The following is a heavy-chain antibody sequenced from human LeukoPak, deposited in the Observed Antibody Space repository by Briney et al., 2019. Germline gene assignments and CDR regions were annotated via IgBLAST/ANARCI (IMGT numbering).Heavy chain of an antibody. V-gene: IGHV3-21*01. J-gene: IGHJ6*02. CDR2: ISSSSSYI. CDR1: GFTFSSYS. D-gene: IGHD4-17*01. CDR3: ARDTRLYGDYYYGMEV. Sequence: GGSLRLSCAPSGFTFSSYSMKRVRQAPGKGREWVASISSSSSYIYSADSVEGRFTISRDKAKKSLYLQMNSLRAEDTAVYYCARDTRLYGDYYYGMEVWGQGTTVTVSS.